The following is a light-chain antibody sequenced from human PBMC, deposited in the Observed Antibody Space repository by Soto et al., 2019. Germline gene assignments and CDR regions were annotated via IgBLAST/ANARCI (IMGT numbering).Light chain of an antibody. Sequence: QSALTQAASGSGSPGQSITISCTGTSSDVGGYNYVSWYQQHPGKAPKLMIYEVSNRPSGVSNRFSGSKSGNTASLTISGLQAEDEADYYCSPYTRTTCTVFATGTKATVL. J-gene: IGLJ1*01. V-gene: IGLV2-14*01. CDR1: SSDVGGYNY. CDR3: SPYTRTTCTV. CDR2: EVS.